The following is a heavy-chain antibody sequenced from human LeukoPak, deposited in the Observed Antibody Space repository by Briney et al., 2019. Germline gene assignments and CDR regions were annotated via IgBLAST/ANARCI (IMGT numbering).Heavy chain of an antibody. CDR2: ISVYNGNT. D-gene: IGHD3-22*01. V-gene: IGHV1-18*01. CDR1: VYTFTSYG. J-gene: IGHJ4*02. Sequence: ASVKVSCKASVYTFTSYGIIWVRRAPGQGLEWMGWISVYNGNTNYAQNLQGRVTITTDTSTSTAYMELRSLRSDDTAVYYCARDPRAPYYYDTSGYYVDYWGQGTLVTVSS. CDR3: ARDPRAPYYYDTSGYYVDY.